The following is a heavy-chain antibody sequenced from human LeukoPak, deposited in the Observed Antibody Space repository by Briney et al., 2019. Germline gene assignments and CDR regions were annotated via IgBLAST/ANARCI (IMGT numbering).Heavy chain of an antibody. J-gene: IGHJ4*02. CDR3: ARDAQAESYYFDY. Sequence: PGASVKVSCKASGYIFTGYYMHWVRQAPGQGLEWMGWINPNSGGTNYAQKFQGRVTMTRDTSISTAYMELSRLRSDDTAVYYCARDAQAESYYFDYWGQGTLVTVSS. CDR1: GYIFTGYY. CDR2: INPNSGGT. V-gene: IGHV1-2*02.